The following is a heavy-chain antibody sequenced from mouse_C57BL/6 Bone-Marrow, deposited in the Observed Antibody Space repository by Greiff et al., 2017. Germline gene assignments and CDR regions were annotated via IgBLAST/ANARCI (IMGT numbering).Heavy chain of an antibody. V-gene: IGHV1-53*01. J-gene: IGHJ3*01. CDR3: AKEESIYYYGSSPAWFAY. Sequence: VQLQQSGTELVKPGASVKLSCKASGYTFTSYWMHWVKQRPGQGLEWIGNINPSNGGTNYNEKFKSKATLTVDKSSSTAYMQLSSLTSEDSAVYYCAKEESIYYYGSSPAWFAYWGQGTLVTVSA. D-gene: IGHD1-1*01. CDR2: INPSNGGT. CDR1: GYTFTSYW.